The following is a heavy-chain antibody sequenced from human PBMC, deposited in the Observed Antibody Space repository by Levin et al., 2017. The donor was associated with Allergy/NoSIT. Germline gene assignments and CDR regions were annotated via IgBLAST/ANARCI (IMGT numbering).Heavy chain of an antibody. CDR2: IKQDGSEK. V-gene: IGHV3-7*04. J-gene: IGHJ4*02. CDR1: GFTFSSYW. CDR3: ARMTTVTTDYFDY. D-gene: IGHD4-17*01. Sequence: PGGSLRLSCAASGFTFSSYWMSWVRQAPGKGLEWVANIKQDGSEKYYVDSVKGRFTISRDNAKNSLYLQMNSLRAEDTAVYYCARMTTVTTDYFDYWGQGTLVTVSS.